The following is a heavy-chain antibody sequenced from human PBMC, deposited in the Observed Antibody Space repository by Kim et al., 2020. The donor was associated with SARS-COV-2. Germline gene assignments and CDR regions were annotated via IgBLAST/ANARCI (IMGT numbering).Heavy chain of an antibody. CDR1: GFTFSNYG. J-gene: IGHJ4*02. Sequence: GGSLRLSCAASGFTFSNYGMSWVLQAPGKGLEWVSGISGSADSTYYADSVKGRFTISRDNPKNTLYLQMNSLRVEDTAVYYCARGRAAAAGGYWGQGTLV. V-gene: IGHV3-23*01. CDR3: ARGRAAAAGGY. D-gene: IGHD6-13*01. CDR2: ISGSADST.